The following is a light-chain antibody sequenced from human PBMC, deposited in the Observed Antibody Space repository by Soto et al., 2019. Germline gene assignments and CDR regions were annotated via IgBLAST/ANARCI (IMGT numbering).Light chain of an antibody. CDR1: QNINNW. CDR3: QHTRT. V-gene: IGKV1-5*01. Sequence: DFQMTQSPSTLSASVGDRVTITCRASQNINNWVAWYQQKPGKAPKFLSYDASTLQRGVSSRFSGSGFGTEFSLTINSLQPDDSGSYYCQHTRTFGQGTKGDVK. CDR2: DAS. J-gene: IGKJ1*01.